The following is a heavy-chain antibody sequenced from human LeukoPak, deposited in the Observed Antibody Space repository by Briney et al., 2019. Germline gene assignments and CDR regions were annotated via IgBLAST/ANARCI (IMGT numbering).Heavy chain of an antibody. CDR1: GFTFSSYA. CDR3: AKGEGSYGRHDALDI. J-gene: IGHJ3*02. CDR2: ISGSGGST. D-gene: IGHD5-18*01. V-gene: IGHV3-23*01. Sequence: PGGSLRLSCAASGFTFSSYAMRWVRQAPGKGLEWVSAISGSGGSTYYADSVKGRFTISRDNSKNTLYLQMNSLRAEDTAVYYCAKGEGSYGRHDALDIWGQGTMVTVSS.